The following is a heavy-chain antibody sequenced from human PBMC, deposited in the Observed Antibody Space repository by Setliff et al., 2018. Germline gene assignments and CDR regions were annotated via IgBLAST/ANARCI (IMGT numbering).Heavy chain of an antibody. CDR2: IYQSGTT. D-gene: IGHD1-1*01. CDR3: AIAPGREDYYYMDV. J-gene: IGHJ6*03. V-gene: IGHV4-4*02. CDR1: GESIRSNNW. Sequence: SETLSLTCTVSGESIRSNNWWNWVRQPPGKGLEWIGDIYQSGTTNYNPSLKSRVTISADTSKNQFSLKLKSVTAADTAVYYCAIAPGREDYYYMDVWGKGTKVTVSS.